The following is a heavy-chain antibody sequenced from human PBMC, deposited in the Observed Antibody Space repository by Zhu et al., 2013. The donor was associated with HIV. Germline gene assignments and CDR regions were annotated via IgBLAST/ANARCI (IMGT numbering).Heavy chain of an antibody. Sequence: QVQLVQSGAEVKRPGSSVKVSCKASGGTFSTYAISWVRQAPGQGLEWMGAIIPIFGTANYAQKFQGRVTITADESANTADESTTTAYMVLSSLRSDDTAMYYCARDRGGCSGSGSCYSILDYWGQGTLVTVSS. D-gene: IGHD2-15*01. V-gene: IGHV1-69*12. CDR1: GGTFSTYA. CDR3: ARDRGGCSGSGSCYSILDY. CDR2: IIPIFGTA. J-gene: IGHJ4*02.